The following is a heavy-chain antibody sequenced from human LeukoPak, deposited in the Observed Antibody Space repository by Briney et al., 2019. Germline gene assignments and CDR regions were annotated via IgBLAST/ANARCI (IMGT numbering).Heavy chain of an antibody. Sequence: ETGGSLRLSCAASGFTFSTFAIHWVRQAPGKGLEWVAVISYDGSNKYYADSVKGRFTISRDNSKSTLYLQMNSLRVEDTAVYYCAREKDSGLLWFGESFDYWGQGTLVTVSS. J-gene: IGHJ4*02. D-gene: IGHD3-10*01. V-gene: IGHV3-30-3*01. CDR2: ISYDGSNK. CDR3: AREKDSGLLWFGESFDY. CDR1: GFTFSTFA.